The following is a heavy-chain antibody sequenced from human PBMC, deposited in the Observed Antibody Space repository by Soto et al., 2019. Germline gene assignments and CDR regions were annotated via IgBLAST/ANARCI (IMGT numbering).Heavy chain of an antibody. CDR2: FYYSGST. V-gene: IGHV4-59*01. Sequence: QVQLQESGPGLVKPSETLSLTCSVSGGSISSYYWGWIRQPPGKGLEWIGYFYYSGSTNYNPSLKSRVTISVDTSKNQFSLKLNSVTAADTAVYYCARVVIDRGVSWFDPWGQGTLVTVSS. CDR1: GGSISSYY. J-gene: IGHJ5*02. D-gene: IGHD3-16*01. CDR3: ARVVIDRGVSWFDP.